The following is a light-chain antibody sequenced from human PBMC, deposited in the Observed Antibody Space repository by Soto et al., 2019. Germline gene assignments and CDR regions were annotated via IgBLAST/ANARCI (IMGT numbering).Light chain of an antibody. Sequence: QSALTQPPSVSGSPGQSITISCTGTSSDVGGYNYVSWYQQHPGKAPKLMIYDVSNRPSGVSNRFSGSESGNTSSLTSSGLQAEDEDDYYCSSYTSSSLYVFGTGTKVTVL. CDR3: SSYTSSSLYV. J-gene: IGLJ1*01. CDR2: DVS. V-gene: IGLV2-14*01. CDR1: SSDVGGYNY.